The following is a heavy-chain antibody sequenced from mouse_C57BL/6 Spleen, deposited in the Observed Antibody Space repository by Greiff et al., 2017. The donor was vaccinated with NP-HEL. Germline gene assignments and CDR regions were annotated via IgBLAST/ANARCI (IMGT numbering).Heavy chain of an antibody. CDR3: TRASTVVAPYYFDY. V-gene: IGHV1-15*01. Sequence: QVQLQQSGAELVRPGASVTLSCKASGYTFTDYEMHWVKQTPVHGLEWIGAIDPETGGTAYNQKFKGKAILTADKSSSTAYMELRSLTSEDSAVYYCTRASTVVAPYYFDYWGQGTTLTVSS. CDR1: GYTFTDYE. D-gene: IGHD1-1*01. J-gene: IGHJ2*01. CDR2: IDPETGGT.